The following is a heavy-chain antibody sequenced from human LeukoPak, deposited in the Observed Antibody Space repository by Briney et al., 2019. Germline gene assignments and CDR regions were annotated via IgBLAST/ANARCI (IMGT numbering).Heavy chain of an antibody. CDR3: ARARSDYGDYVFDY. CDR1: GGSFSGYY. CDR2: INHSGST. D-gene: IGHD4-17*01. J-gene: IGHJ4*02. Sequence: PSETLSLTCAVYGGSFSGYYWSWIRQPPGKGLEWVGEINHSGSTNYNPSLKSRVTISVDTSKNQFSLKLSSVTAADTAVYYCARARSDYGDYVFDYWGQGTLVTVSS. V-gene: IGHV4-34*01.